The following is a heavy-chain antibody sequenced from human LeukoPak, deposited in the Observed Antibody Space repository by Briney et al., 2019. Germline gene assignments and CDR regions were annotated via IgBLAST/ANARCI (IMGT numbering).Heavy chain of an antibody. D-gene: IGHD1-26*01. CDR2: ISYHGYTQ. CDR1: GVVFSNYG. CDR3: ARWDSGRYTSNYYFDY. Sequence: GRSLRLSCAASGVVFSNYGMHWVRQAPGKGLEWVAAISYHGYTQYYADSVKGQFTISRDNSKNTLYLQMNSLTEEDTAVYYCARWDSGRYTSNYYFDYWGQGALVTVSS. J-gene: IGHJ4*02. V-gene: IGHV3-30*03.